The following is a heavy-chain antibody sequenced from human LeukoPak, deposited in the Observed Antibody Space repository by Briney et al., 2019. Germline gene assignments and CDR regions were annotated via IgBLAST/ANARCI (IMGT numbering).Heavy chain of an antibody. V-gene: IGHV3-30*02. CDR1: GFSFSDFG. J-gene: IGHJ4*02. D-gene: IGHD3-10*01. Sequence: GGSLRLSCAASGFSFSDFGMHWVRQAPGKGLEGVAFIRYDGKNKDYADSVKGRFTISRDDSKNTLYLQMNNLRAEDTAVYYCAKTIPAIRGEIDYWGQGTLVTVSS. CDR3: AKTIPAIRGEIDY. CDR2: IRYDGKNK.